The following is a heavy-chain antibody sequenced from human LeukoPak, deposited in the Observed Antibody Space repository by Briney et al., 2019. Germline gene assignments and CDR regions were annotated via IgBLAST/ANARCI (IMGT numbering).Heavy chain of an antibody. CDR2: ISTYNGDT. CDR1: GYTFTTYG. J-gene: IGHJ3*02. Sequence: VSVKVSCKASGYTFTTYGISWVRQAPGQGLEWMGWISTYNGDTDYAQKLQGRVTMTADTSTSTTYMELRSLRSDDTAVYYCAKDRIAVTTNDAFGIWGQGTMVTVSS. V-gene: IGHV1-18*01. CDR3: AKDRIAVTTNDAFGI. D-gene: IGHD4-11*01.